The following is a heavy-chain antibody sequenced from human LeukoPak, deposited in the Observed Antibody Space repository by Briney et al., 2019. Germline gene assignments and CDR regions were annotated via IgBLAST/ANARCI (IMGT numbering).Heavy chain of an antibody. CDR3: ARAPSNAHFDY. D-gene: IGHD3-3*02. Sequence: GGSLRLSCAASEFSVGSNYMTWVRQAPGKGLEWVSLIYSGGSTYYADSVKGRFTISRDNSNSTVYLQMNSLRAEDTAVYYCARAPSNAHFDYWGQGTLVTVSS. J-gene: IGHJ4*02. V-gene: IGHV3-66*01. CDR2: IYSGGST. CDR1: EFSVGSNY.